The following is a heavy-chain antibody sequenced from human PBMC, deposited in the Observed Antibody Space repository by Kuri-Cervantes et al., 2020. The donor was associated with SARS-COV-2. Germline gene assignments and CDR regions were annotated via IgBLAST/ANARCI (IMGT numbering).Heavy chain of an antibody. CDR1: VGSFSGYY. Sequence: SETLSLTCAVYVGSFSGYYWTWIRQPPGKGLEWMGEINHSGSTNYNPSLKSRVTISVDTSKNQFSLKLISVTAADTAVYYCARAVQNLDWYFDLWGRGTRVTVSS. V-gene: IGHV4-34*01. CDR2: INHSGST. CDR3: ARAVQNLDWYFDL. J-gene: IGHJ2*01. D-gene: IGHD1-1*01.